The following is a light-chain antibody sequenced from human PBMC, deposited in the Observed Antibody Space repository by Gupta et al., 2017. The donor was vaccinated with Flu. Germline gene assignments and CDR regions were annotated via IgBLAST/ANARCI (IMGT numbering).Light chain of an antibody. J-gene: IGLJ2*01. V-gene: IGLV3-19*01. Sequence: SSVLTHDPAVSVALGQTVRPTCHGDILRSYYASWYQQKPGQAPVLAIFGQNNRPSGIPDRFSGSTSGNTASVTVTGAQAADEADDDCYSRDFFAGGTKLTVL. CDR1: ILRSYY. CDR3: YSRDF. CDR2: GQN.